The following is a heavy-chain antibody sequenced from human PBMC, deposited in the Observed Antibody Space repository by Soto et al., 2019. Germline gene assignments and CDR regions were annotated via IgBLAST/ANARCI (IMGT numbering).Heavy chain of an antibody. D-gene: IGHD3-3*01. CDR1: GFTFSSYA. V-gene: IGHV3-30-3*01. J-gene: IGHJ6*02. Sequence: PGGSLRLSCAASGFTFSSYAMHWVRQAPGKGLEWVAVISYDGSNKYYADSVKGRFTISRDNSKNTLYLQMNSLRAEDTAVYYCARDHVLNYDFWSGYSADYYYYGMDVWGQGTTVTVSS. CDR2: ISYDGSNK. CDR3: ARDHVLNYDFWSGYSADYYYYGMDV.